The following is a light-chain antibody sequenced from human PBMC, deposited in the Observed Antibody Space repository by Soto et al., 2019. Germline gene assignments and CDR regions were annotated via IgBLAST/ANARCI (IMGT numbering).Light chain of an antibody. CDR2: DNY. J-gene: IGLJ3*02. Sequence: QSVLTQPPSASGTPGQRVTISCSGSSSNIGRNTVNWYQQLPGTAPKLLIFDNYQRPSGVPDRFSGSKSGTSASLAISGLQSEDEADYYCATWDDSLNGRAVFGGGTKLTVL. V-gene: IGLV1-44*01. CDR1: SSNIGRNT. CDR3: ATWDDSLNGRAV.